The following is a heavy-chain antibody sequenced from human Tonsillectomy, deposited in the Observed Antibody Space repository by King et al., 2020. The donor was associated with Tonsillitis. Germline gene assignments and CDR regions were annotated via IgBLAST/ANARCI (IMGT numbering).Heavy chain of an antibody. V-gene: IGHV3-23*04. CDR3: AKKVGATFGY. J-gene: IGHJ4*02. D-gene: IGHD1-26*01. CDR2: IGGSVCST. Sequence: DVQLVESGGGLVQPGGSLRLSCAASGFTFSSYAMSWVSQAPGKGLEWVSAIGGSVCSTYYAVSLTGRLTISRDNSKNTLYLQMNSLRAEDTAVYYCAKKVGATFGYWGQGTLVTVSS. CDR1: GFTFSSYA.